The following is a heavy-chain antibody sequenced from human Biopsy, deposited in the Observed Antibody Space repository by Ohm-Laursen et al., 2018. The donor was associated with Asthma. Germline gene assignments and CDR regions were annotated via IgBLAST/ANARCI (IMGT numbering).Heavy chain of an antibody. J-gene: IGHJ3*02. CDR1: GYTFINYA. Sequence: GSSVKVSCKASGYTFINYAIHWVRQAPGQRLEWMGGINAGNGNTKYSQKFQGRVTISRDTSASTAYMDLSSLRSEDTAVYYCARTYFDFLTGQVHDAFAMWGQGTMVTVSS. D-gene: IGHD3-9*01. CDR2: INAGNGNT. V-gene: IGHV1-3*01. CDR3: ARTYFDFLTGQVHDAFAM.